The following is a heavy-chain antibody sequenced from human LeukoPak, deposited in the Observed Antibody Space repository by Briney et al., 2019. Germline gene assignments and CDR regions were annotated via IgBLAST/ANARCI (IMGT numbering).Heavy chain of an antibody. CDR2: ISSSSYYI. J-gene: IGHJ4*02. CDR3: AGARNNYYDSSGYYYYFDY. D-gene: IGHD3-22*01. V-gene: IGHV3-21*01. CDR1: GFTFSSYS. Sequence: PGGSLRLSCAASGFTFSSYSMNWVRQAPGKGLEWVSSISSSSYYIYYADSVKGRFTISRDNAKNSLYLQMNSLRAEDTAVYYCAGARNNYYDSSGYYYYFDYWGQGTLVTVSS.